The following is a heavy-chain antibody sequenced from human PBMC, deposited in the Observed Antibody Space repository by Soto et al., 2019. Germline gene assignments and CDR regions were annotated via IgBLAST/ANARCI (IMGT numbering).Heavy chain of an antibody. D-gene: IGHD6-13*01. V-gene: IGHV5-51*01. CDR1: GYSFTSYW. J-gene: IGHJ6*02. Sequence: PGESLKISCKVSGYSFTSYWIGCVRQMPGKGLESMGIIYPGDSDTRYSPSFQGQVTISADKSISTAYLQWSSLKASDTAMYYCARTAAAGKYYYGMDVWGQGTTVTVSS. CDR3: ARTAAAGKYYYGMDV. CDR2: IYPGDSDT.